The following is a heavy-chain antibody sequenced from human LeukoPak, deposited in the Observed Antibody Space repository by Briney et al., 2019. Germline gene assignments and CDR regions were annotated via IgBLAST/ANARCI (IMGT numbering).Heavy chain of an antibody. CDR3: ARWRIPARGTGLGHDY. V-gene: IGHV1-2*02. Sequence: ASVKVSCKASGYTFTGYYMHWVRQAPGQGLEWMGWINPNSGGTNYAQKFQGRVTMTRDTSISTAYMELSRLRSDDTAVYYCARWRIPARGTGLGHDYWGQGTLVTVSS. CDR2: INPNSGGT. CDR1: GYTFTGYY. D-gene: IGHD2-15*01. J-gene: IGHJ4*02.